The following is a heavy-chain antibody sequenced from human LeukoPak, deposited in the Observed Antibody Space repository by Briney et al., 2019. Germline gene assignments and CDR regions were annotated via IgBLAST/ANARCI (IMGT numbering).Heavy chain of an antibody. CDR3: ASSGYSDGSFDY. D-gene: IGHD5-18*01. J-gene: IGHJ4*02. Sequence: PSETLSLTCTVSGGSIDAFYWHWIRQPPGKGLEWIGYVFHSGSTNSNPSLKSRVTISVDTSKNHFSLNLRSVTAADTAVYYCASSGYSDGSFDYWGQGALVTVSS. V-gene: IGHV4-59*01. CDR2: VFHSGST. CDR1: GGSIDAFY.